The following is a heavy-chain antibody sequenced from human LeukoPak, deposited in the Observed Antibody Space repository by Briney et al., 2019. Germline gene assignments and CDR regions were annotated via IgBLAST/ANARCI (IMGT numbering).Heavy chain of an antibody. J-gene: IGHJ4*02. CDR3: SRSKSRPLLPPLPKSQYYFDY. V-gene: IGHV4-34*01. CDR2: INHSGST. D-gene: IGHD2-21*01. CDR1: GGSFSGYY. Sequence: SETLSLTCAVYGGSFSGYYWSWIRQPPGKGLEWIGEINHSGSTNYNPSLKSRVTISVDTSKNQFSLKLSSVTAPDTAVYYCSRSKSRPLLPPLPKSQYYFDYWGQGTLVTVSS.